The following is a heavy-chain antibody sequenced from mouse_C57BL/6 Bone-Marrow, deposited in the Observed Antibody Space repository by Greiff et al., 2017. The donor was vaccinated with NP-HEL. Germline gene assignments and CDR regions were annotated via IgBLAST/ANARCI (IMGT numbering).Heavy chain of an antibody. J-gene: IGHJ4*01. CDR3: ATSSGYPYYYAMDY. D-gene: IGHD3-2*02. Sequence: QVQLQQPGAELVKPGASVKLSCKASGYTFTSYWMQWVKQRPGQGLEWIGEIDPSDRYTNYNQKFKGKATLTVDTSSSTAYMQLSSLTSEDSAVYYCATSSGYPYYYAMDYWGQGTSVTVSS. CDR2: IDPSDRYT. CDR1: GYTFTSYW. V-gene: IGHV1-50*01.